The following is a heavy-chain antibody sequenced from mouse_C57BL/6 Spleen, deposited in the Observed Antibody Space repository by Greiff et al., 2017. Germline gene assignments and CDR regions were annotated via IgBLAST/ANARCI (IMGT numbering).Heavy chain of an antibody. V-gene: IGHV1-18*01. CDR3: ARGGITTVVATDFDV. J-gene: IGHJ1*03. D-gene: IGHD1-1*01. CDR1: GYTFTDYN. Sequence: EVQLQQSGPELVKPGASVKIPCKASGYTFTDYNMDWVKQSHGKSLEWIGDINPNNGGTIYNQKFKGKATLTVDKSSSTAYMELRSLTSEDTAVYYCARGGITTVVATDFDVWGTGTTVTVSS. CDR2: INPNNGGT.